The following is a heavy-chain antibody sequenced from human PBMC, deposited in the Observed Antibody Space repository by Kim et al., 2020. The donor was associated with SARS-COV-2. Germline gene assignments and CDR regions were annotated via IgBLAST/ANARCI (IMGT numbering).Heavy chain of an antibody. CDR3: AKHISYSSGWYRVFDY. CDR2: ISWNSGSI. V-gene: IGHV3-9*01. Sequence: GGSLRLSCAASGFTFDDYAMHWVRQAPGKGLEWVSGISWNSGSIGYADSVKGRFTISRDNAKNSLYLQMNSLRAEDTALYYCAKHISYSSGWYRVFDYWGQGTLVTVSS. D-gene: IGHD6-19*01. CDR1: GFTFDDYA. J-gene: IGHJ4*02.